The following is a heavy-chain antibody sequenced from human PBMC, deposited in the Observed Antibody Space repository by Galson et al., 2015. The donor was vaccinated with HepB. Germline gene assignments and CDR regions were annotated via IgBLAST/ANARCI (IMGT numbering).Heavy chain of an antibody. CDR1: GFTFSSYS. CDR3: ARDLRNFYYYDSSGTPENQH. CDR2: ISSSSSTI. J-gene: IGHJ1*01. Sequence: SLRLSCAASGFTFSSYSMNWVRQAPGKGLEWVSYISSSSSTIYYADSVEGRFTISRDNAKNSLYLQMNSLRDEDTAVYYCARDLRNFYYYDSSGTPENQHWGQGTLVTVSS. D-gene: IGHD3-22*01. V-gene: IGHV3-48*02.